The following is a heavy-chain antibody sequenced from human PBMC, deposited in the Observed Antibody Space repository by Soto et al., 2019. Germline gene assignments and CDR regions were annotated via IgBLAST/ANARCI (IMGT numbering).Heavy chain of an antibody. V-gene: IGHV1-3*01. CDR2: INAGNGNT. D-gene: IGHD3-22*01. CDR1: GYTFTSYA. J-gene: IGHJ1*01. Sequence: GASVKVSCKASGYTFTSYAMHWVRQAPGQRLEWMGWINAGNGNTKYSQKFQGRVTITRDTSASTAYMELSSLRSEDTAVYYCARPGITMMVVVNHFQHWGQGTLVTVSS. CDR3: ARPGITMMVVVNHFQH.